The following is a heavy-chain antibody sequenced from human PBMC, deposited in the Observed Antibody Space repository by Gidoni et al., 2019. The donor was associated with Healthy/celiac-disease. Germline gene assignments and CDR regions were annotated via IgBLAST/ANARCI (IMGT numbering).Heavy chain of an antibody. CDR3: ARGLSRRIQYSGYYYGMDV. Sequence: QVQLQQWGAGLLKPSETLSLTCAVYGGSFSGYYWSWIRQPPGKGLEWIGEINPSGSTNYNPSLKSRVTISVDTSKNQFSLKLSSVTAADTAVYYCARGLSRRIQYSGYYYGMDVWGQGTTVTVSS. CDR2: INPSGST. J-gene: IGHJ6*02. CDR1: GGSFSGYY. D-gene: IGHD2-21*01. V-gene: IGHV4-34*01.